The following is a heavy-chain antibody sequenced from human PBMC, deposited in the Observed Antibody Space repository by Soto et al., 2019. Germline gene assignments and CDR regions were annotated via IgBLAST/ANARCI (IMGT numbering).Heavy chain of an antibody. CDR2: ISVYNGNT. Sequence: QVQLVQSGAEVKKPGASVKVSCKASGYTFTSYGISWVRQAPGQGLEWMGWISVYNGNTKYAQKLQGRVTMTTDTSPSKAYMELRTLISDDTAVYYCARSHVLVPAAMGDWFDPWGPGTLVTVSS. CDR3: ARSHVLVPAAMGDWFDP. V-gene: IGHV1-18*01. J-gene: IGHJ5*02. CDR1: GYTFTSYG. D-gene: IGHD2-2*01.